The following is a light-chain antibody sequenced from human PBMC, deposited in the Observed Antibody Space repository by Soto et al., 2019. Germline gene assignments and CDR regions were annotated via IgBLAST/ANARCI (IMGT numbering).Light chain of an antibody. Sequence: QSALTQPASVSGSPGQSITISCTGTSSDVGNYNLVSWYQQHPGKAPKLMIYEGNKRPSGGSNRFSGSKSGNTASLTISGLQAEHEADYYCCSYAVASARVFGGATKLTVL. CDR3: CSYAVASARV. J-gene: IGLJ3*02. CDR1: SSDVGNYNL. V-gene: IGLV2-23*01. CDR2: EGN.